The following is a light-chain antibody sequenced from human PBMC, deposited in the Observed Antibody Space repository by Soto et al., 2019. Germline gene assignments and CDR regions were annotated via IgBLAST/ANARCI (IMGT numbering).Light chain of an antibody. CDR1: QSVTTY. J-gene: IGKJ3*01. V-gene: IGKV3-11*01. CDR3: QLRNNWPPEVT. Sequence: IVLTQSPATLSLSPGERATLSCRASQSVTTYLAWYQQKPGQAPRLLIYDASNRATGIPARFSGNGSGTDFTLTISSLEPEDFAVYYCQLRNNWPPEVTFGPGTKVDNK. CDR2: DAS.